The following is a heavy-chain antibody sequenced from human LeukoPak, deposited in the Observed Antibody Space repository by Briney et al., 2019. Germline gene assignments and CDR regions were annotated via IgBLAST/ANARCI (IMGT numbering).Heavy chain of an antibody. CDR3: ARRRPEMATNYYYYYYYMDV. CDR1: GFTFSSYW. Sequence: GGSLRLSCAASGFTFSSYWMSWVRQAPGKGLEWVANIKQDGSEKYYVDSVKGRFTISRDNAKNSLYLQMNSLRAEDTAVYYCARRRPEMATNYYYYYYYMDVWGKGTTVTVSS. D-gene: IGHD5-24*01. V-gene: IGHV3-7*01. J-gene: IGHJ6*03. CDR2: IKQDGSEK.